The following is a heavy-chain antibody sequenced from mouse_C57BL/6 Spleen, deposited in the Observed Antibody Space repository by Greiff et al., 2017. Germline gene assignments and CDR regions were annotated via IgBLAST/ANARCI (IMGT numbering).Heavy chain of an antibody. V-gene: IGHV14-4*01. CDR2: IDPENGDT. D-gene: IGHD1-1*01. J-gene: IGHJ1*03. Sequence: EVKLVESGAELVRPGASVKLSCTASGFNIKDDYMHWVKQRPEQGLEWIGWIDPENGDTEYASKFQGKATITADTSSNTAYLQLSSLTSEDTAVYYCTSPYYYGSSYWYFDVWGTGTTVTVSS. CDR3: TSPYYYGSSYWYFDV. CDR1: GFNIKDDY.